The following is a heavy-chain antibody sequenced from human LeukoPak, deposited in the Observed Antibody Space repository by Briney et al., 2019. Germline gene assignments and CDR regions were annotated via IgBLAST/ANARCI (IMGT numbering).Heavy chain of an antibody. CDR2: INPNSGGT. V-gene: IGHV1-2*02. CDR3: ARLKLRITIFGVVIERAGWFDP. J-gene: IGHJ5*02. D-gene: IGHD3-3*01. CDR1: GYTLTELS. Sequence: GASVKVSCTVSGYTLTELSMHWVRQAPGQGLEWMGWINPNSGGTNYAQKFQGRVTMTRDTSISTAYTELSRLRSDDTAVYYCARLKLRITIFGVVIERAGWFDPWGQGTLVTVSS.